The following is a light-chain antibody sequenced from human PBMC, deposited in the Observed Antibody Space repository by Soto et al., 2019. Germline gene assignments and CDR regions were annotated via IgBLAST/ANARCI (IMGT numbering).Light chain of an antibody. Sequence: EVVLTQSPATLSLSPRARATLSCRASQSVGNFLAWYQQKPGQAPRLLIYDVSNRATGIPARFGGSGSGTDFTLTLRKLEPEDFAGYYCQHRANWPPSVTFGGGPRV. V-gene: IGKV3-11*01. CDR2: DVS. CDR1: QSVGNF. J-gene: IGKJ4*01. CDR3: QHRANWPPSVT.